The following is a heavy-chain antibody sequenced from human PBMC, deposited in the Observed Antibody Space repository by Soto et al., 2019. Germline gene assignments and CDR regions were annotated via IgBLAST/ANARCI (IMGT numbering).Heavy chain of an antibody. J-gene: IGHJ3*02. CDR3: AKDMLAGVGAAFDI. D-gene: IGHD1-26*01. Sequence: EVQLVESGGGLVQPGRSLRLSCAASGFTFDDYAMHWVRQAPGKGLEWVSGISWNGDSIGYADSVKGRFTISRDNPKNSLYLQMNSLRAEDTALYYCAKDMLAGVGAAFDIWGQGTMVTVSS. V-gene: IGHV3-9*01. CDR2: ISWNGDSI. CDR1: GFTFDDYA.